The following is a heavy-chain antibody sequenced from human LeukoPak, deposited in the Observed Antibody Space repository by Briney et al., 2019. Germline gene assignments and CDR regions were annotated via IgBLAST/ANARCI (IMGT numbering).Heavy chain of an antibody. CDR1: GGSISSNEYY. J-gene: IGHJ4*02. D-gene: IGHD3-10*01. Sequence: SETLSLTCNVSGGSISSNEYYWGWIRQPPGKGLEWIANMYYSGSTSYNPSLKSRVTISVDTSKNQLSLKLSSVTAADTAVYYCASSGSQTKFDYWGQGTLVTVSS. CDR2: MYYSGST. V-gene: IGHV4-39*07. CDR3: ASSGSQTKFDY.